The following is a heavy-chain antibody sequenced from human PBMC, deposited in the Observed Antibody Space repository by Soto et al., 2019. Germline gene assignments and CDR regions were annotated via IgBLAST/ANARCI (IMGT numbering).Heavy chain of an antibody. Sequence: QVQLVQSGAEVKKPGSSVKVSCKASGGTFSSYTISWVRQAPGQGLEWMGRIIPILGIANYAQKFQGRVTITADKSTSTAYMELSSLRSEDTAVYYCAREGYCSSTSCGYFDLWGRGTLVTVSS. CDR1: GGTFSSYT. V-gene: IGHV1-69*02. J-gene: IGHJ2*01. CDR3: AREGYCSSTSCGYFDL. CDR2: IIPILGIA. D-gene: IGHD2-2*01.